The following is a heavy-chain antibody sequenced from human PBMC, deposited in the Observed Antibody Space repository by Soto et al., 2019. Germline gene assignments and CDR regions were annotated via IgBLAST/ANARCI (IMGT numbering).Heavy chain of an antibody. CDR2: IYYSGNT. CDR3: ARDRLMATAGTARHYFGLDV. V-gene: IGHV4-31*03. Sequence: KPSETLSLTCTVSGGSIRSGGYYWSWVRQNPRRGLEWIGNIYYSGNTYYNPSLKSRLTISVDTSKSQFSLNLSSVTAADTAVYYCARDRLMATAGTARHYFGLDVWGQGTTVTVSS. D-gene: IGHD5-18*01. J-gene: IGHJ6*02. CDR1: GGSIRSGGYY.